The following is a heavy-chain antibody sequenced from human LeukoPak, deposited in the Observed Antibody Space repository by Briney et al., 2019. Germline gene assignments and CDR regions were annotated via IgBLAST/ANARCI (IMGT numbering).Heavy chain of an antibody. D-gene: IGHD3-10*01. CDR1: GGSIRNFY. Sequence: PSETLSLTCTVSGGSIRNFYWSWIRQPPGKGLERIGYIHYSGDTNYNPSLKSRVTISVDTSKNQFSLQLSSVTAADTAVYYCARGGWSLDYWGQGTLVTVSS. CDR3: ARGGWSLDY. CDR2: IHYSGDT. V-gene: IGHV4-59*01. J-gene: IGHJ4*02.